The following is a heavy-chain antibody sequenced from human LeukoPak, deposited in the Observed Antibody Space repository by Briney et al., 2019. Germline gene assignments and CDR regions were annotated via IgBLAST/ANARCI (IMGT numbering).Heavy chain of an antibody. CDR2: IHHSGGT. CDR1: GGSIIGNSTDY. J-gene: IGHJ4*02. V-gene: IGHV4-39*01. D-gene: IGHD6-13*01. Sequence: KPSETLSLTCTVSGGSIIGNSTDYWGWVRQTPGKGLEWIATIHHSGGTYVNPSLKRRVTISVDTSKSQFSLTLTSVTAADTAVYYCARQQSSSFLRRGYIESWGQGTLVTVSS. CDR3: ARQQSSSFLRRGYIES.